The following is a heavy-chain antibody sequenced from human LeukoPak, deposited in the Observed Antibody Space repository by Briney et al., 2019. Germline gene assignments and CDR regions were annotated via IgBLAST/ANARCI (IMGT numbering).Heavy chain of an antibody. V-gene: IGHV1-69*06. CDR2: IIPIFGTA. CDR1: GGTFSSYA. CDR3: ARGWAGDAFDI. Sequence: GASVKVSCKASGGTFSSYAISWVRQAPGQGLEWMGGIIPIFGTANYAQKFQGRVTITADKSTSTAYMELSSLRSEDTAVYYCARGWAGDAFDIWGQGTMVTVSS. J-gene: IGHJ3*02. D-gene: IGHD5-24*01.